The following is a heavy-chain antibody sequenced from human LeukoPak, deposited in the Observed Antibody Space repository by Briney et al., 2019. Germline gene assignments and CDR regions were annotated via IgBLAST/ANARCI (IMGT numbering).Heavy chain of an antibody. J-gene: IGHJ6*04. CDR3: AGEDIVVVPAAKGGYYGIDV. CDR2: ISSSSSYI. D-gene: IGHD2-2*01. Sequence: GGSLRLSCAASGFTFSSYSMNWVRQAPGKGLEWVSSISSSSSYIYYADSVKGRFTISRDNAKNSLYLQMNSLRAEDTAVYYCAGEDIVVVPAAKGGYYGIDVWGEGTTVTVSS. V-gene: IGHV3-21*01. CDR1: GFTFSSYS.